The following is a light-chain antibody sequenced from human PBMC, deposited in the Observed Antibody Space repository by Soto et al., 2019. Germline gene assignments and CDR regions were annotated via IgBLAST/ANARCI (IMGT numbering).Light chain of an antibody. V-gene: IGKV1-39*01. CDR1: QSIDTY. J-gene: IGKJ4*01. Sequence: DIQMTQSPSSLSASVGDGVTITCRASQSIDTYLNWYQQKPGKAPKLLIYGAISLQGGVPSRFSGSGSGTDFTLTISSLQLEDFATYYCQQSYSTPLTFGGGTKVDNK. CDR2: GAI. CDR3: QQSYSTPLT.